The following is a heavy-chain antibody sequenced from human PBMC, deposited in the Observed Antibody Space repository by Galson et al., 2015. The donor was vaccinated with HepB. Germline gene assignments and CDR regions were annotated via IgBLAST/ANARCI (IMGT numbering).Heavy chain of an antibody. V-gene: IGHV3-23*01. J-gene: IGHJ6*02. CDR2: ISGSGGST. CDR1: GFTFSSYA. Sequence: SLRLSCAASGFTFSSYAMSWVRQAPGKGLEWVSGISGSGGSTFYADSVKGRFTISRDNSKNSLYLQMNSLRAEDTGVHYCAKGVGCDATLCGMDVWGQGTTVTVSS. CDR3: AKGVGCDATLCGMDV. D-gene: IGHD2-2*01.